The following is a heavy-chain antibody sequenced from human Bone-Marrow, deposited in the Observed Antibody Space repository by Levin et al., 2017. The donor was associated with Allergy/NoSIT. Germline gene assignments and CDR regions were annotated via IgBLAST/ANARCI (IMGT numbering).Heavy chain of an antibody. D-gene: IGHD5-18*01. J-gene: IGHJ4*02. CDR3: ARDHRYSYGYGVWFDY. V-gene: IGHV3-53*01. Sequence: GGSLRLSCAASGFTVSSNYMSWVRQAPGKGLEWVSVIYSGGSTYYADSVKGRFTISRDNSKNTLYLQMNSLRAEDTAVYYCARDHRYSYGYGVWFDYWGQGTLVTVSS. CDR2: IYSGGST. CDR1: GFTVSSNY.